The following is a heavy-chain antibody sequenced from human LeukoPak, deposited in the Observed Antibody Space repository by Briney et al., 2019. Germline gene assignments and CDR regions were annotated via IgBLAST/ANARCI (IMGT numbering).Heavy chain of an antibody. V-gene: IGHV1-2*02. CDR3: ARVSSYGDANYYYYYGMDV. D-gene: IGHD4-17*01. J-gene: IGHJ6*02. CDR2: INPNSGGT. CDR1: GYTFTGYY. Sequence: GASVKVSCKASGYTFTGYYMHWVRQAPGQGLEWMGWINPNSGGTNYAQKFQGRVTMTRDTSISTAYMELSSLRSEDTAVYYCARVSSYGDANYYYYYGMDVWGQGTTVTVSS.